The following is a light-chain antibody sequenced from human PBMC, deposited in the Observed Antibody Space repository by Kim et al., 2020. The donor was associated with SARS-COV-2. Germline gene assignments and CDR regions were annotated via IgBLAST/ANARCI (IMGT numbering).Light chain of an antibody. CDR2: GES. CDR1: RTISTY. Sequence: SASVGDRVTITCRASRTISTYLNWYQHKPGKAPNLLIYGESSLQSGVPSRFSGSGSGTSFTLTISSLQPEDFGNYYCQQSYSTPYIFGPGTKVEI. V-gene: IGKV1-39*01. CDR3: QQSYSTPYI. J-gene: IGKJ2*01.